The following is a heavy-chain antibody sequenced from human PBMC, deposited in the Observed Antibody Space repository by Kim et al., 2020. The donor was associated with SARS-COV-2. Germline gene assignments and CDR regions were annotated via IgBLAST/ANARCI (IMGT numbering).Heavy chain of an antibody. CDR3: ARGRQNLDNSFDT. Sequence: GGSLRLSCAASGFSFRSYSMNWLRQAPGKGLEWVAYITGSGNNIKHYADSVEGRFTISRDNGKNSLFLQMNSLRDEDTAVYYCARGRQNLDNSFDTWGQG. CDR2: ITGSGNNI. J-gene: IGHJ5*02. CDR1: GFSFRSYS. V-gene: IGHV3-48*02.